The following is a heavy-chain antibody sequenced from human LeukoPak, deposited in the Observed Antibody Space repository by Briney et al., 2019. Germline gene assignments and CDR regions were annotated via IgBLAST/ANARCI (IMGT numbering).Heavy chain of an antibody. CDR1: GGSTSGRY. CDR3: ARLVNYGYSDY. Sequence: SETLSLTCTVSGGSTSGRYWTWIRQPPGKGLEWIGYVHYDGRTNYNPSFKSRVIISLDTSNNQFSLNLKSVTAADTAAYYCARLVNYGYSDYWGQGTLVTVSS. V-gene: IGHV4-59*11. CDR2: VHYDGRT. D-gene: IGHD3-22*01. J-gene: IGHJ4*02.